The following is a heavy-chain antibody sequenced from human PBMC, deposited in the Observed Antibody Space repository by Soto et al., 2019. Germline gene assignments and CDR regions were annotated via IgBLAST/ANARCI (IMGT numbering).Heavy chain of an antibody. CDR3: ASGHDFWSGPLFDY. Sequence: PGESLKISCKGSGYSFTSFWISWVRQMPGKGLEWMGMIDPSDSYTNYSPSFQGHVTISADKSISTAYLQWSSLKASDTAMYYCASGHDFWSGPLFDYWGQGTLVTVSS. D-gene: IGHD3-3*01. CDR1: GYSFTSFW. CDR2: IDPSDSYT. V-gene: IGHV5-10-1*01. J-gene: IGHJ4*02.